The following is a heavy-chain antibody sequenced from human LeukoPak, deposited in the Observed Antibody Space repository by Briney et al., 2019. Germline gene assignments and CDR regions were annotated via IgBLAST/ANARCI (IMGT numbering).Heavy chain of an antibody. CDR3: AKCPATFDY. CDR2: IGGSGSTT. V-gene: IGHV3-23*01. CDR1: GFTFNNYA. J-gene: IGHJ4*02. D-gene: IGHD2-15*01. Sequence: GGSLRLSCAASGFTFNNYAMSWVRQAPGKGLEWVSMIGGSGSTTYYANSVKGRFTISRDNSRDTLYLQMNSLRAEDTAVYYCAKCPATFDYWGQGTLVTVSS.